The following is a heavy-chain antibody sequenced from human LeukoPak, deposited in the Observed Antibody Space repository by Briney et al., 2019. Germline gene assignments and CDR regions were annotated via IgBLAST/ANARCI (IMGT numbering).Heavy chain of an antibody. CDR2: ISGSGGST. J-gene: IGHJ4*02. Sequence: GGSLRHSCAASGFTFSSYAMNWVRQAPGKGLEWVSAISGSGGSTYYADSVKGRFTISRDNSKNTLYLQMNSLRAEDTAVYYCAKSSSWYWDYWGQGTLVTVSS. CDR3: AKSSSWYWDY. V-gene: IGHV3-23*01. D-gene: IGHD6-13*01. CDR1: GFTFSSYA.